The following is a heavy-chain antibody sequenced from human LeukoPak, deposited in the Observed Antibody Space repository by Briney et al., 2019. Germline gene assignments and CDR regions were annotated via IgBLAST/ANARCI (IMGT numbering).Heavy chain of an antibody. CDR2: IKEDGSQK. CDR3: ARPIGNGYFDY. Sequence: GGSLRLSCAASGXIFSSSWMTWVRQAPGKGLEWVANIKEDGSQKYYVDSVKGRFTISRDNAKNSLFLQMNSLRAEDTALYYCARPIGNGYFDYWGQGTLVTVST. V-gene: IGHV3-7*05. J-gene: IGHJ4*02. D-gene: IGHD2-8*01. CDR1: GXIFSSSW.